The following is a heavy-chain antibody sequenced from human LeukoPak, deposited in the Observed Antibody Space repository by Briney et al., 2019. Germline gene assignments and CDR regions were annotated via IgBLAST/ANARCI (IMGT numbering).Heavy chain of an antibody. V-gene: IGHV3-23*01. Sequence: GGSLRLSCAASGFTFSNYAMTWVRQAPGKGLEWVSTISGNGGRTYYADSVEGRFTISRDNSKNTVSLQMNSLRAEDTALHHCTLTTPFDFWGQGTLVTVSS. D-gene: IGHD1-14*01. CDR2: ISGNGGRT. J-gene: IGHJ4*02. CDR1: GFTFSNYA. CDR3: TLTTPFDF.